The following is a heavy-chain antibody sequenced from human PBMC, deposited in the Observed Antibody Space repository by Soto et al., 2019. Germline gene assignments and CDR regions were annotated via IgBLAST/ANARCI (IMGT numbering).Heavy chain of an antibody. Sequence: PGGALRLSCAASGFTVRSNYSSWVRQAPGKGLEWVSVIYSGGSTYYADSVKGRFTISRDNSKNTLYLQMNSLSDEDTAVYYCARSVEGHFDYWGRGTVVTVSS. D-gene: IGHD6-19*01. V-gene: IGHV3-66*01. CDR1: GFTVRSNY. CDR2: IYSGGST. J-gene: IGHJ4*02. CDR3: ARSVEGHFDY.